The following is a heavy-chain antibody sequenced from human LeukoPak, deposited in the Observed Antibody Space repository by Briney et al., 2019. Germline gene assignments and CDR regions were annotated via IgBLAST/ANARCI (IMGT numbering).Heavy chain of an antibody. CDR3: ARDWGKGDY. CDR2: INPSGGST. V-gene: IGHV1-46*01. CDR1: GYPFTSYY. Sequence: ASVKVSCKASGYPFTSYYVHWVRQAPGQGLEWMGIINPSGGSTSYAQKFQGRVTLTRDTSTSTVYMELSSLRSEDTAVYSCARDWGKGDYWGQGTLVTVSS. D-gene: IGHD3-16*01. J-gene: IGHJ4*02.